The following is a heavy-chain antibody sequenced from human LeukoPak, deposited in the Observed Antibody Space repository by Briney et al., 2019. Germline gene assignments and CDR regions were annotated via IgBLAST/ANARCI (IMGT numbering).Heavy chain of an antibody. CDR3: ARDEDSYYDFWSGSYGMDV. CDR2: IIPIFGIA. D-gene: IGHD3-3*01. J-gene: IGHJ6*02. V-gene: IGHV1-69*04. CDR1: GGTFSSYA. Sequence: SVKVSCKASGGTFSSYAISWVRQAPGQGLEWMGRIIPIFGIANYAQKFQGRVTITADKSTSTAYMELSSLRSEDTAVYYCARDEDSYYDFWSGSYGMDVWGQGTTVTVSS.